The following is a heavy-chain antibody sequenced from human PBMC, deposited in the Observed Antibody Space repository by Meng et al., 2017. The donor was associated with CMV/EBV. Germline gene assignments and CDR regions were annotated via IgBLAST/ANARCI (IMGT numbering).Heavy chain of an antibody. D-gene: IGHD6-6*01. CDR1: GGTFSSYA. CDR2: IIPIFGTA. V-gene: IGHV1-69*12. CDR3: ARDYSGIAARPGFDP. Sequence: QGQLVHAGAEVKKPGSSVKVSCKASGGTFSSYAISWVRQAPGQGLEWMGGIIPIFGTANYAQKFQGRVTITADESTSTAYMELSSLRSEDTAVYYCARDYSGIAARPGFDPWGQGTLVTVSS. J-gene: IGHJ5*02.